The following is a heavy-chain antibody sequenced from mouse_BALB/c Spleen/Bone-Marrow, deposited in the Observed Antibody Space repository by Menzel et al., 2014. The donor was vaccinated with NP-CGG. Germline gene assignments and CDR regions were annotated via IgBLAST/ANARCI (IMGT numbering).Heavy chain of an antibody. D-gene: IGHD2-10*02. CDR2: INPSTGYT. CDR1: GYTFTSYW. J-gene: IGHJ3*01. Sequence: QVQLQQSGAELAKPGASVKMSCKASGYTFTSYWMHWVKQRPGQGLEWIGYINPSTGYTEYNQKFKDKATLTADKSSSTAYMQLSSLTSEDSAVYYCARRKFGNHGFAYWGQGTLVTVSA. CDR3: ARRKFGNHGFAY. V-gene: IGHV1-7*01.